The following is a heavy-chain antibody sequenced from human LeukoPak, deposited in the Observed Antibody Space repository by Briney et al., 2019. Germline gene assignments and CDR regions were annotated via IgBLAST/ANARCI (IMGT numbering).Heavy chain of an antibody. CDR2: INHSGST. J-gene: IGHJ4*02. CDR3: ARVTGYMIEDYFDY. V-gene: IGHV4-34*01. CDR1: DGSFSGYY. Sequence: SETLSLTCAVYDGSFSGYYWSWILQPPGKGLEWIGEINHSGSTNYNPSLKSRVTISVDTSKNQFSLKLSSVTAADTAVYYCARVTGYMIEDYFDYWGQGTLVTVSS. D-gene: IGHD3-22*01.